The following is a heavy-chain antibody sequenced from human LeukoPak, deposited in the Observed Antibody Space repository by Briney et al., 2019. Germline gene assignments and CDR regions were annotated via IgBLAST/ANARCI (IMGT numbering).Heavy chain of an antibody. J-gene: IGHJ4*02. Sequence: PGGSLRLSCAASGFTVSSNYMSWVRQAPGKGLEWVSVIYSGGSTYYADSVKGRFTISRDNSKNTLYLQMNSLRAEDTAVYYCARGQVVATIPFDYWGQGTLVTVSS. CDR3: ARGQVVATIPFDY. CDR1: GFTVSSNY. CDR2: IYSGGST. D-gene: IGHD5-12*01. V-gene: IGHV3-53*01.